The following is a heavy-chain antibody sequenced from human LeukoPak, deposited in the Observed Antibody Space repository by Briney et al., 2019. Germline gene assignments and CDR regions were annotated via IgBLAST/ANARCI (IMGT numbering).Heavy chain of an antibody. CDR3: ARSNYYGSGGPYSY. CDR1: GGSFSGYY. D-gene: IGHD3-10*01. J-gene: IGHJ4*02. Sequence: SETLSLTCAVYGGSFSGYYWSWIRQPPGKGLEWIGEINHSGSTNYNPSLKSRVTISVDTSKNQFSLKLSSVTAADTAVYYCARSNYYGSGGPYSYWGQGTLVTVSS. V-gene: IGHV4-34*01. CDR2: INHSGST.